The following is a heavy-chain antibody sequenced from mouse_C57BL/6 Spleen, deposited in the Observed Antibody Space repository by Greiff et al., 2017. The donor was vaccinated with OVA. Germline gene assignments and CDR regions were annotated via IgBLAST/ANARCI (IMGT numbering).Heavy chain of an antibody. CDR2: INPNNGGT. J-gene: IGHJ2*01. CDR3: ARRFYGSSYFDY. CDR1: GYTFTDYY. V-gene: IGHV1-26*01. Sequence: EVQLQQSGPELVKPGASVKISCKASGYTFTDYYMNWVKQSHGQSLEWIGDINPNNGGTSYNQKFKGKATLTVDKSSSTAYMELRSLTSEDSAVYYCARRFYGSSYFDYWGQGTTLTVSS. D-gene: IGHD1-1*01.